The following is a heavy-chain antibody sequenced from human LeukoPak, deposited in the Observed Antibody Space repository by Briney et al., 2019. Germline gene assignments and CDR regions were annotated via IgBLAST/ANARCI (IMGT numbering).Heavy chain of an antibody. CDR1: GFTFSSYG. Sequence: GGSLRLSCAASGFTFSSYGMHWVRQAPGKGLEWVAVISYDGSNKYYADSVKGRFTISRDNSKNTLYLQMNSLRAEDTAVYYCAKAHFYYDSSGSPAFDIWGQGTMVTVPS. D-gene: IGHD3-22*01. V-gene: IGHV3-30*18. CDR3: AKAHFYYDSSGSPAFDI. J-gene: IGHJ3*02. CDR2: ISYDGSNK.